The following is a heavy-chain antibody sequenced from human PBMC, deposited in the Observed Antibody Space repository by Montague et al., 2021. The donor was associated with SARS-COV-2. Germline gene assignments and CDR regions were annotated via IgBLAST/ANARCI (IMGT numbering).Heavy chain of an antibody. D-gene: IGHD3-10*01. CDR2: IYSSGRT. J-gene: IGHJ4*02. CDR1: GFTVSSNY. V-gene: IGHV3-53*01. CDR3: ASDFGESRDH. Sequence: SLRLSCAASGFTVSSNYLSWVRPAPGQGLEWVSLIYSSGRTSYADSVKGRFTMSRDNSKNTLYLQMNSLRAEDTAVYYCASDFGESRDHWGQGTLVTVSS.